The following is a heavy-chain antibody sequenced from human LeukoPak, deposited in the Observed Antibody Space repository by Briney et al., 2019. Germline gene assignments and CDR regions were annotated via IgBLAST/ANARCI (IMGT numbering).Heavy chain of an antibody. V-gene: IGHV3-33*01. CDR1: GFTFSSYG. J-gene: IGHJ4*02. Sequence: GGSLRLSCAASGFTFSSYGMHWVRQAPGKGLEWVAVIWYDGSNKYYADSVKGRFTISRDNSKNTLYLQMDSLRAEDTAVYYCARAYYYGSGSYSAFDYWGQGTLVTVSS. CDR3: ARAYYYGSGSYSAFDY. CDR2: IWYDGSNK. D-gene: IGHD3-10*01.